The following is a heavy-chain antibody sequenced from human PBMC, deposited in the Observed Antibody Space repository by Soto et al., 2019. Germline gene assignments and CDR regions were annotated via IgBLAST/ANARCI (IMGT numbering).Heavy chain of an antibody. CDR1: GYTFTGYY. CDR2: INPNSGGT. V-gene: IGHV1-2*04. J-gene: IGHJ6*02. D-gene: IGHD6-19*01. CDR3: ARGGSSGAYYYYYYGMDV. Sequence: ASVKVFCKASGYTFTGYYMHWVRQAPGQGLEWMEWINPNSGGTNYAQKFQGWVTMTRDTSISTAYMELSRLRSDDTAVYYCARGGSSGAYYYYYYGMDVWGQGTTVTVSS.